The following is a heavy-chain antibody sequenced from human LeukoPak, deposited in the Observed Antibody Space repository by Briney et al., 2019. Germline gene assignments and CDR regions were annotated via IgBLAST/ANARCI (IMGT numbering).Heavy chain of an antibody. Sequence: ASVKVSCKASGYTFTSYGISWVRQAPGQGLEWMGWISAYNGNTNYAQKLQGKVTMTTDTSTSTAYIALRSLRSDDTAVYYCARENAAYYGSGLALGGDVWGKGTTVTVSS. CDR3: ARENAAYYGSGLALGGDV. CDR2: ISAYNGNT. V-gene: IGHV1-18*04. D-gene: IGHD3-10*01. J-gene: IGHJ6*04. CDR1: GYTFTSYG.